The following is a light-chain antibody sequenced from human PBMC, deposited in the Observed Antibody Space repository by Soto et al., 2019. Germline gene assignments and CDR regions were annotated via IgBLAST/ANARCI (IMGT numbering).Light chain of an antibody. J-gene: IGKJ1*01. CDR1: QSVSNNY. CDR2: GAS. Sequence: DIVMTQSPDSLAVSLGERATLSCRPSQSVSNNYLAWYQQKPGLAPRLLIYGASNRATGIPDRFSGSGSGTDFTLTISRLEPEDFAVYYCQQYGSSPKTFGHGTKVDIK. V-gene: IGKV3-20*01. CDR3: QQYGSSPKT.